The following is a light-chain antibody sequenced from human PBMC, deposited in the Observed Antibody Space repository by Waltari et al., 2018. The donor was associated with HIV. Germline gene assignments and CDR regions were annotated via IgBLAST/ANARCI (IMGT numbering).Light chain of an antibody. CDR1: SDVTVDNYN. CDR2: YYSDSDK. CDR3: MIWPSNAVV. J-gene: IGLJ2*01. V-gene: IGLV5-37*01. Sequence: QPVLTQPPSSSASPRESARLTCTLPSDVTVDNYNQYWNHQKPGSPPRYLLYYYSDSDKGQGSGVPSRFSGSKDASANTGILLISGLQSEDEADYYCMIWPSNAVVFGGGTKLTVL.